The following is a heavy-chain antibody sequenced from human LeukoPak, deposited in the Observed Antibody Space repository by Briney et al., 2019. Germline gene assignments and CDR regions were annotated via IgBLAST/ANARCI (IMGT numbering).Heavy chain of an antibody. D-gene: IGHD3-22*01. Sequence: PSETLSLTCAVSGYSISSDNYWVWIRQPPGQGLEWTGGIYHSGSTYYNPSLKSRVTMSVDTSKNQFSLKLSSVTAADTAVYYCARAPRDSSSSNYMRRFDYWGQGTLVAVSS. V-gene: IGHV4-38-2*01. CDR2: IYHSGST. CDR1: GYSISSDNY. J-gene: IGHJ4*02. CDR3: ARAPRDSSSSNYMRRFDY.